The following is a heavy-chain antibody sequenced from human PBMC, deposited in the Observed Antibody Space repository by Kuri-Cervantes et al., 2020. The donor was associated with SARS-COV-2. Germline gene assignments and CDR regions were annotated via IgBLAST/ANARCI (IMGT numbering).Heavy chain of an antibody. V-gene: IGHV6-1*01. Sequence: SQTLSLTCAIPGDSVSSNTAAWNWTRQSPSRGLEWLGRTYYRSKWYNDYAVSVKSRITINPDTSKNQFSLHLNSVTPEDAAVYYCTRAPSFDPWGQGTLVTVSS. CDR3: TRAPSFDP. CDR1: GDSVSSNTAA. CDR2: TYYRSKWYN. J-gene: IGHJ5*02.